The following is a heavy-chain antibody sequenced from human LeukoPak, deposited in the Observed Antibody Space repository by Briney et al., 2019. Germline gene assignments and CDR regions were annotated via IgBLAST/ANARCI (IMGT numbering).Heavy chain of an antibody. Sequence: PGGSLRLSCAASGFTFSSYAMSWVRQAPGKGLEWVSAISGSGGSTYYADSVKGRFTISRDNSKNTLYLQMNSLRAEDTAVYYCARVGIRSFWYFDLWGRGTLVTVSS. CDR2: ISGSGGST. D-gene: IGHD1-14*01. CDR3: ARVGIRSFWYFDL. J-gene: IGHJ2*01. CDR1: GFTFSSYA. V-gene: IGHV3-23*01.